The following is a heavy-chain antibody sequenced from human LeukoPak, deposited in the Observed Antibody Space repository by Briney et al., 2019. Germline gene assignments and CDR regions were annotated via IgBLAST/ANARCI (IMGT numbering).Heavy chain of an antibody. CDR1: AFTVSSNY. CDR3: ARDRASSNYDGYYYYYGMDV. J-gene: IGHJ6*02. D-gene: IGHD4-11*01. CDR2: IYSGGST. Sequence: EGSLRLSCAASAFTVSSNYMSWVRQAPGKGLEWVSVIYSGGSTYYADSVKGRFTISRDNSKNTLYLQMNSLRAEDTAVYYCARDRASSNYDGYYYYYGMDVWGQGTTVTVSS. V-gene: IGHV3-66*01.